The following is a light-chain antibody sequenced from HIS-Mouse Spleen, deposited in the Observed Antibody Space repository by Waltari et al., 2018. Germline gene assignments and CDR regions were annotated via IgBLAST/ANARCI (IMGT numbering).Light chain of an antibody. CDR2: EGS. CDR1: SSDVGSYNL. V-gene: IGLV2-23*01. J-gene: IGLJ3*02. Sequence: QSALTQPRSVSGSPGQSVTISCTGPSSDVGSYNLVSWYQQLPGKAPKLMIYEGSKRPSGVSNRFSGSKSGNTASLTISGLQAEDEADYYCCSYAGSSTFWVFGGGTKLTVL. CDR3: CSYAGSSTFWV.